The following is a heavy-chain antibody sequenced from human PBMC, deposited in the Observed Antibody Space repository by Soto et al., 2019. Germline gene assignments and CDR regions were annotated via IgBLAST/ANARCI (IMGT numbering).Heavy chain of an antibody. V-gene: IGHV4-31*03. J-gene: IGHJ4*02. CDR2: IYYSGST. CDR3: ARISRGSSSGYWRDGNFDY. D-gene: IGHD6-13*01. Sequence: PSETLSLTCTVSGGSISSGGYYWSWIRQHPGKGLEWIGYIYYSGSTYYNPSLKSRVTISVDTSKNQFSLKLSSVTAADTAVYYCARISRGSSSGYWRDGNFDYWGQGTLVTVSS. CDR1: GGSISSGGYY.